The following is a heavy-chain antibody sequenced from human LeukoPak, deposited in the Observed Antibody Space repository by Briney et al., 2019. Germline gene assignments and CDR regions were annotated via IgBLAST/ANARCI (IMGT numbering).Heavy chain of an antibody. D-gene: IGHD3-16*01. J-gene: IGHJ5*01. CDR3: AKEPSDYVWGSIPGWFDP. CDR1: GFIFSSYA. CDR2: ISARGGSK. V-gene: IGHV3-23*01. Sequence: GGSLTLSCAAYGFIFSSYALRWVRQAPGKGMERDPTISARGGSKHYADSGKGRFTISRDNSKNARFLKMNSLRAEDTAVYFCAKEPSDYVWGSIPGWFDPWGQGTLVTVSS.